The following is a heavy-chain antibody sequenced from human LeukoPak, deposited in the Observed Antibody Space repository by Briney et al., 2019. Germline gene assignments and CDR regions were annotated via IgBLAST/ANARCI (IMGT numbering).Heavy chain of an antibody. CDR2: ISAYNGDT. J-gene: IGHJ3*02. CDR1: GYTFTSYG. CDR3: AGDSYYGSGSYILPAFDI. D-gene: IGHD3-10*01. Sequence: ASVKVSCKASGYTFTSYGITWVRQAPGQGLEWMGWISAYNGDTNYAQKLQGRVTMTTDTSTSTAYVELSSLRSEDTAVYYCAGDSYYGSGSYILPAFDIWGQGTMVTVSS. V-gene: IGHV1-18*01.